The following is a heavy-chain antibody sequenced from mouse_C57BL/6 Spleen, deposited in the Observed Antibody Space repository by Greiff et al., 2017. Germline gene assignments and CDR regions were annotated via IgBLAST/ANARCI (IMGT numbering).Heavy chain of an antibody. CDR3: GRGATVVAGENFDY. Sequence: QVQLQQSGAELARPGASVKLSCKASGYTFTSYGISWVKQRTGQGLEWIGEIYPRSGNTYYNEKFKGKATLTADKSSSTAYMELRSRTSEDSAVYVWGRGATVVAGENFDYWGQGTTRTVSS. CDR1: GYTFTSYG. J-gene: IGHJ2*01. D-gene: IGHD1-1*01. V-gene: IGHV1-81*01. CDR2: IYPRSGNT.